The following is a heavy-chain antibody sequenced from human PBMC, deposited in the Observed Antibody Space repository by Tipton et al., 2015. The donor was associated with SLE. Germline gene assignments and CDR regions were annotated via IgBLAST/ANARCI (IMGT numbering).Heavy chain of an antibody. CDR2: ISSSSSTI. V-gene: IGHV3-48*01. D-gene: IGHD3-3*01. J-gene: IGHJ6*03. Sequence: GSLRLSCAASGFTFSSYSMNWVRQAPGKGLEGVSYISSSSSTIYYADSGKGRITISRDNAKNSLYLQMNSLRAEDTAVYYCARGSYDFWSGYYDYYYYMDVWGKGTTVTISS. CDR1: GFTFSSYS. CDR3: ARGSYDFWSGYYDYYYYMDV.